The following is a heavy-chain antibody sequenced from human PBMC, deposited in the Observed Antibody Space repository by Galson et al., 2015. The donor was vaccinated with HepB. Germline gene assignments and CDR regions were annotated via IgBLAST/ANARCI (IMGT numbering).Heavy chain of an antibody. Sequence: SLRLSCAASGITFSSYSMNWVRQAPGKGLEWVSSISSSSSYIYYADSVKGRFTISRDNAKNSLYLQMNSLRAEDTAVYYCATHFRYDFWTAGVWGKGTTVTVSS. J-gene: IGHJ6*04. CDR3: ATHFRYDFWTAGV. CDR1: GITFSSYS. CDR2: ISSSSSYI. V-gene: IGHV3-21*01. D-gene: IGHD3-3*01.